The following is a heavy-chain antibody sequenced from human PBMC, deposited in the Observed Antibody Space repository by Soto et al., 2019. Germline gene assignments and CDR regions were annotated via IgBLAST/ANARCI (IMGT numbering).Heavy chain of an antibody. CDR2: ISPYNGNT. CDR1: GYIFVNYG. CDR3: ATVDNYVTPTPTDA. V-gene: IGHV1-18*01. J-gene: IGHJ6*02. Sequence: QVQLVQSGDEVKKPGASVKVSCKASGYIFVNYGIAWVRQAPGQGLEWMGWISPYNGNTHYATKVQGRLTMTTDTATSTAYMDLGSLPSDETAEYYCATVDNYVTPTPTDAWGQGTTVTISS. D-gene: IGHD3-16*01.